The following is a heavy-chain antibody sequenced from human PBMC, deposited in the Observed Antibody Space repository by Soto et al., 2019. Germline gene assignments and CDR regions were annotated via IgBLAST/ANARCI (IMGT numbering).Heavy chain of an antibody. J-gene: IGHJ4*02. Sequence: SETLSLTCDVSGVSIDSSYWWGWVRQPPGRDLEWLGDMSHGGSTNYNPSLKSRVTILLDKSKNQFSLSLSFVTAADTATYYCARDRGDYEGLVPYSFDHWGQGTLVTVSS. CDR3: ARDRGDYEGLVPYSFDH. CDR2: MSHGGST. D-gene: IGHD4-17*01. CDR1: GVSIDSSYW. V-gene: IGHV4-4*02.